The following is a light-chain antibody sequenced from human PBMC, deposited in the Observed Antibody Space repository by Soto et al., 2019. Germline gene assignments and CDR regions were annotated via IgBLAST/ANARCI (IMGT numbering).Light chain of an antibody. V-gene: IGKV1-9*01. CDR3: QQRNSSLT. CDR2: AAS. CDR1: QGISSY. Sequence: DIQLTQSPSFLSASVGDRVTITCRASQGISSYLAWHQQKPGKAPKLLIYAASTLQSGVPSRFSGSGSGTEFTLTISSLQPEDFATYYCQQRNSSLTFGGVKKVELK. J-gene: IGKJ4*01.